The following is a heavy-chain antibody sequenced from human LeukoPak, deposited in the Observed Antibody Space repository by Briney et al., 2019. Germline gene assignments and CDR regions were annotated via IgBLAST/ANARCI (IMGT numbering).Heavy chain of an antibody. CDR2: INWDGSRT. J-gene: IGHJ4*02. Sequence: GGSLRLSCAASGFTFDDYAMHWVRQAPGKGLEWVSGINWDGSRTGYADSVKGRFTISRDNAKNSLYLQMNSLGAEDTAFYYCARGLWATTTYFDYWGQGILVTVSS. D-gene: IGHD1-26*01. CDR1: GFTFDDYA. V-gene: IGHV3-20*04. CDR3: ARGLWATTTYFDY.